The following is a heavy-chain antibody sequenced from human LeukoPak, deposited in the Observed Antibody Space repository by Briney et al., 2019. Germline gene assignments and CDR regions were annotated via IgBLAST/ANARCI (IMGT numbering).Heavy chain of an antibody. Sequence: ASVKVSCKASGYTFMGYYMQWVRQAHGQGLEWMGWINPNSGGTDYAQKFQGRVTMTRDTSISTAYMELSRLSSDDTAVYYCARGSDIVVIDIWGQGTMVTVSS. CDR1: GYTFMGYY. CDR2: INPNSGGT. V-gene: IGHV1-2*02. CDR3: ARGSDIVVIDI. J-gene: IGHJ3*02. D-gene: IGHD2-2*01.